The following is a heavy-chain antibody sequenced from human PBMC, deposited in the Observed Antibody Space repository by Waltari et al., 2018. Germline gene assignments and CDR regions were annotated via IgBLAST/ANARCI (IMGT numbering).Heavy chain of an antibody. CDR3: AKANGSGGFLVDF. J-gene: IGHJ4*02. Sequence: QVQLVESGGGMVQPGRSLRLSCAASGITFSDSAMHWVRQTPGRGLEWVSVIWNDGSYQYYADSVKGRFTISRDNSKNTLYLQMNSLRVEDTGVYYCAKANGSGGFLVDFWGQGTLVTVSS. D-gene: IGHD3-10*01. V-gene: IGHV3-33*06. CDR2: IWNDGSYQ. CDR1: GITFSDSA.